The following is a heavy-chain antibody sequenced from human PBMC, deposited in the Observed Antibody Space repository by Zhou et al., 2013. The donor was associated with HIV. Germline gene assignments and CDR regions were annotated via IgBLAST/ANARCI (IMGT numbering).Heavy chain of an antibody. CDR1: GYTLTELS. CDR2: YDPEDGET. J-gene: IGHJ4*02. CDR3: ATLSPYSSGWYLDQ. V-gene: IGHV1-24*01. Sequence: QVQLVQSGAEVKKPGASVKVSCEVSGYTLTELSMHWVRQGPKKGLEWMGGYDPEDGETIYAQKFQGRVTMTEDTSTDTAYMEVSSLRSEDAAVYYCATLSPYSSGWYLDQWGQGTLVTVSS. D-gene: IGHD6-19*01.